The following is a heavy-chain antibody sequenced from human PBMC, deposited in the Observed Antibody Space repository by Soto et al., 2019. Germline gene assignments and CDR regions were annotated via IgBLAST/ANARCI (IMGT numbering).Heavy chain of an antibody. CDR3: AKNYYRDS. CDR2: INIDGST. V-gene: IGHV3-23*01. CDR1: GFTFSRFA. Sequence: PGGSLRLSCAASGFTFSRFAMTWVRQGPGKGPEWVSSINIDGSTYYADSVKGRFTISRDDSKNTLFLQMNSLRTEDTAIYYCAKNYYRDSWGQGTLVTVCS. J-gene: IGHJ4*02.